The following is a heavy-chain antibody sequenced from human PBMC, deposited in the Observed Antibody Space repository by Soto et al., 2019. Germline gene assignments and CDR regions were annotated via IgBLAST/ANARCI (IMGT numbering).Heavy chain of an antibody. J-gene: IGHJ4*02. Sequence: QVQLVQSGAEGKKPGSSVKVSCKASGGTFSIYAISWVRQAPGQGLEWMGGIIPIFGTANYAQKFQGRVTITADESTSTAYMELSSLRSEDTAVYYCARRLQDYGDYDVSFDYWGQGTLVTVSS. V-gene: IGHV1-69*01. CDR3: ARRLQDYGDYDVSFDY. CDR1: GGTFSIYA. D-gene: IGHD4-17*01. CDR2: IIPIFGTA.